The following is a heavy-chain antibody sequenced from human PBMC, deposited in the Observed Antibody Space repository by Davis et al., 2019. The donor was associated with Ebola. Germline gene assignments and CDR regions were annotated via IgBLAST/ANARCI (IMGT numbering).Heavy chain of an antibody. V-gene: IGHV3-21*01. D-gene: IGHD3-22*01. Sequence: GGSLRLSCAASGFTVSSNYMNWVRQAPGKGLEWVSSISSSSSYIYYADSVKGRFTISRDNAKNSLYLQMNSLRAEDTAVYYCARDLGYYDSSGYYYFNFDYWGQGTLVTVSS. CDR2: ISSSSSYI. J-gene: IGHJ4*02. CDR3: ARDLGYYDSSGYYYFNFDY. CDR1: GFTVSSNY.